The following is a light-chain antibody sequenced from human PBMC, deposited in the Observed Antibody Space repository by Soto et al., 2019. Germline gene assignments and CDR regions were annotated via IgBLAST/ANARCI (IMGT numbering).Light chain of an antibody. CDR1: SSNIGSNT. V-gene: IGLV1-44*01. CDR2: SND. CDR3: AAWDDSLNGVV. J-gene: IGLJ2*01. Sequence: QSVLTQPPSASGTPGQRVIISCSGSSSNIGSNTISWYQQLPGTAPKLLIYSNDHRPSGVPDRFSGSKSGTSASLAISGLQSEDEADYYCAAWDDSLNGVVFGGGTKLTVL.